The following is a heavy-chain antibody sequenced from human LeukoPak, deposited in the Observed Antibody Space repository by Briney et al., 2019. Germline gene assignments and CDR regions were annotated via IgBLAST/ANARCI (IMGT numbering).Heavy chain of an antibody. V-gene: IGHV4-30-4*01. Sequence: SETLSLTCTVSVDSLSSGDHYWSWIRQPPGKGLEWVGYIHYSGSTYYNPSVKSRVIISVAMSKNQFSLSLDSLTAADSAVYYCARAAADTNSWYYFDYWGQGTLVTVSS. CDR1: VDSLSSGDHY. D-gene: IGHD2/OR15-2a*01. CDR2: IHYSGST. J-gene: IGHJ4*02. CDR3: ARAAADTNSWYYFDY.